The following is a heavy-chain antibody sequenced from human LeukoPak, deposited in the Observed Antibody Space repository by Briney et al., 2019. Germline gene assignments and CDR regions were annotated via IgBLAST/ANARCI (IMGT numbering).Heavy chain of an antibody. Sequence: GGSLRLSCAASGFTFSSHGMHWVRQAPGRGLEWVAYISYDGINKYYSDSVKGRFTISRDNSKNTLYLQMNSLRVEDTAVYYCAKDRSTGWYGGFDYWGQGTLVTASS. J-gene: IGHJ4*02. CDR3: AKDRSTGWYGGFDY. V-gene: IGHV3-30*18. D-gene: IGHD6-19*01. CDR1: GFTFSSHG. CDR2: ISYDGINK.